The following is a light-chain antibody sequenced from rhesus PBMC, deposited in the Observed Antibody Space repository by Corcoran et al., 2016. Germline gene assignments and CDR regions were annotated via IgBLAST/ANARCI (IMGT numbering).Light chain of an antibody. J-gene: IGLJ1*01. Sequence: QAALTQSPSVSGSPGQSVTISCTGTSSDIGGYNRVSWYQQPPGKAPQLLIYEVDKRPSGVSDRFSGSKSTNTASLTISGLQAEDEADYYCSSYASSSAYIFGPGTRLTVL. CDR2: EVD. CDR1: SSDIGGYNR. V-gene: IGLV2-13*02. CDR3: SSYASSSAYI.